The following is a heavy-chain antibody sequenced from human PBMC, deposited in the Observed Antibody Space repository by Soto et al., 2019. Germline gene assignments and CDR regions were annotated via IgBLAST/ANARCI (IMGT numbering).Heavy chain of an antibody. CDR1: GVSISSNNW. CDR2: MYHTGST. V-gene: IGHV4-4*02. D-gene: IGHD3-22*01. Sequence: PSETLSLTCGVSGVSISSNNWWSWVRQPPGKGLEWIGEMYHTGSTNYNPSLKSRVTISVEKSKNQFSLKLSSVTAADTAVYFCARSSRYAYDSREGTFDYWGQGTLVTVSS. CDR3: ARSSRYAYDSREGTFDY. J-gene: IGHJ4*02.